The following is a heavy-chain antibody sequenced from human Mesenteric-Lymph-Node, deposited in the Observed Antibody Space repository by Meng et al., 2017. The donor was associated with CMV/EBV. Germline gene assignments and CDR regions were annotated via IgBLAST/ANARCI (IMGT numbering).Heavy chain of an antibody. D-gene: IGHD2-2*01. V-gene: IGHV3-30-3*01. CDR3: AREQVPAAYIGAFDI. Sequence: GESLKISCAASGFTFSSYAMHWVRQAPGKGLEWVAVISYDGGNKYYADSVKGRFTISRDNSKNTLYLQMNSLRAEDTAVYYCAREQVPAAYIGAFDIWGQGTMVTVSS. J-gene: IGHJ3*02. CDR2: ISYDGGNK. CDR1: GFTFSSYA.